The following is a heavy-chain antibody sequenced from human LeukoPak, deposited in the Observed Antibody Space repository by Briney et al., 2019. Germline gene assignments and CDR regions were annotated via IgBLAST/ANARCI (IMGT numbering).Heavy chain of an antibody. CDR3: ARDPLLGYCSSTSCYTPSYYFDY. V-gene: IGHV1-3*01. Sequence: ASVKVSCKASGYTFTSYAMHWVRQAPGQRLEWMGWINAGNGNTKYSQKFQGRVTITRDTSASTAYMELSSLRSEDTAVYYCARDPLLGYCSSTSCYTPSYYFDYWGQGTLVTVSS. J-gene: IGHJ4*02. CDR1: GYTFTSYA. CDR2: INAGNGNT. D-gene: IGHD2-2*02.